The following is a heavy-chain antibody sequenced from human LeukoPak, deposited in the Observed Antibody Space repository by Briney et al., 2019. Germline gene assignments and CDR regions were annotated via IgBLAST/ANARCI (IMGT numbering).Heavy chain of an antibody. CDR2: ISSSSSSI. V-gene: IGHV3-48*01. D-gene: IGHD6-6*01. Sequence: GGSLRLSSAASGFTFSNYAMDWVRQAPGKGLEWLSYISSSSSSIYYADSVKGRFTISRDNAKNSLFLQMNSLRAEDTAVYYCARGGAARPDYWGQGTLVTVSS. J-gene: IGHJ4*02. CDR1: GFTFSNYA. CDR3: ARGGAARPDY.